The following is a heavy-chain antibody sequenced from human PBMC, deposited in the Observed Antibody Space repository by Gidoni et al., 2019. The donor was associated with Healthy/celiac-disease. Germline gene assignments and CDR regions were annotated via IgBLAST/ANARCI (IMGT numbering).Heavy chain of an antibody. Sequence: QVQLVQSWAEVKKPGSSVNVSCKASGGTFSSYAISWVRQAPGQGLEWMGGIIPIFGTANYAQKFQGRVTITADKSTSTAYMELSSLRSEDTAVYYCAREADGSGYYGRNWFDPWGQGTLVTVSS. CDR2: IIPIFGTA. D-gene: IGHD3-22*01. J-gene: IGHJ5*02. CDR3: AREADGSGYYGRNWFDP. CDR1: GGTFSSYA. V-gene: IGHV1-69*06.